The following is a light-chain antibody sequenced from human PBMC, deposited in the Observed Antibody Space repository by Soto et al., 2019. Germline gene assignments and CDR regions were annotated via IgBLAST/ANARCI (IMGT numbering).Light chain of an antibody. CDR3: QQTNSFPFT. CDR2: AAS. Sequence: DIQMTQSPSSVSASVGDRVTITCRASQAISSWLAWYQQKPGKAPKLLIYAASSLQTGVPSRFSGSGSGTDFTLTISSLQPEDSATYSCQQTNSFPFTFGPGTKVEIK. V-gene: IGKV1-12*01. CDR1: QAISSW. J-gene: IGKJ3*01.